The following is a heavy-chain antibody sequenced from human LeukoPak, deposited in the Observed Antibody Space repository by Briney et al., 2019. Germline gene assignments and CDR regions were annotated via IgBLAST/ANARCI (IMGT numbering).Heavy chain of an antibody. CDR1: GLTFDDYA. D-gene: IGHD3-10*01. CDR2: ISWNSGSI. CDR3: AKDRGYGSGSYLDY. V-gene: IGHV3-9*01. J-gene: IGHJ4*02. Sequence: GGSLRLSCAASGLTFDDYAMHWVRQAPGKGLEWVSGISWNSGSIRYADSVRGRFTISRDNAKNSLYLQMNSLRAEDTALYYCAKDRGYGSGSYLDYWGQGTLVTVSS.